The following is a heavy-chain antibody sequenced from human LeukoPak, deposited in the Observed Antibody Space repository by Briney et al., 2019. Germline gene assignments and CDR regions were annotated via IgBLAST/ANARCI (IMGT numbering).Heavy chain of an antibody. CDR3: AKMIVYYYDSSGYRQDAFGI. V-gene: IGHV3-23*01. J-gene: IGHJ3*02. CDR2: ISGSGGST. D-gene: IGHD3-22*01. CDR1: GFTFSSYA. Sequence: GGSLRLSCAASGFTFSSYAMSWVRQAPGKGLEWVSAISGSGGSTYYADSVKGRFTISRDNSKNTLYLQMNSLRAEDTAVYYCAKMIVYYYDSSGYRQDAFGIWGQGTMVTVSS.